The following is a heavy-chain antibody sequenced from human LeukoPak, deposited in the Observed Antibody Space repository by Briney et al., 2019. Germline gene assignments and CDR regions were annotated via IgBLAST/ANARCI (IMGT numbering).Heavy chain of an antibody. CDR1: GGSISSGGYS. J-gene: IGHJ4*02. CDR2: IYHSGST. V-gene: IGHV4-30-2*01. Sequence: SETLSLTCAVSGGSISSGGYSWSWIRHPPGKGLEWVGYIYHSGSTYYNPCLKRRDTISVDRSKNQFSLKLSSVTAADTAVYYCASSTTVTTFYFDYWGQGTLVTVSS. D-gene: IGHD4-11*01. CDR3: ASSTTVTTFYFDY.